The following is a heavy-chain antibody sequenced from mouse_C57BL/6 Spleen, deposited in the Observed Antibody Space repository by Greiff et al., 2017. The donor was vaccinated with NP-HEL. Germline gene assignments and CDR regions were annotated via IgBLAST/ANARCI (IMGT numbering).Heavy chain of an antibody. J-gene: IGHJ2*01. CDR1: GYTFTSYW. CDR2: IDPSDSYT. D-gene: IGHD2-2*01. CDR3: ARRGGYLYFDY. V-gene: IGHV1-50*01. Sequence: QVQLQQPEAELVKPGASVKLSCKASGYTFTSYWMQWVKQRPGQGLEWIGEIDPSDSYTNYNQKFKGKATLTVDTSSSTAYMQLSSLTSEDSAVYYCARRGGYLYFDYWGQGTTLTVSS.